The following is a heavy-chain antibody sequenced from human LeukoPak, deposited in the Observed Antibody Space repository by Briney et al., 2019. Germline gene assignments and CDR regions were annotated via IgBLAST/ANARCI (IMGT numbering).Heavy chain of an antibody. CDR3: AREVGFGGSYFI. J-gene: IGHJ3*02. Sequence: GGSLRLSCATSGFTFSDYYMSWIRQAPGKGLEWVSYISSSGRTVYYADSVKGRFTISRDNAKNSLYLQMNSLRAEDTAVYYCAREVGFGGSYFIWGQGTMVTVSS. CDR1: GFTFSDYY. V-gene: IGHV3-11*01. D-gene: IGHD1-26*01. CDR2: ISSSGRTV.